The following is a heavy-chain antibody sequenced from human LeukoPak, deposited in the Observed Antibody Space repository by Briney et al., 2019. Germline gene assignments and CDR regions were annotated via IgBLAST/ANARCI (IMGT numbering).Heavy chain of an antibody. CDR2: ISVRGGDI. Sequence: QSGGSVRLSCAACGLNFSSYEMNGVRQAPGKGREGVSYISVRGGDIYYADCVKGLFTISRDNAKNSLYLHMHSLRAEDTAVYYCAREESSGSYYFDYWGQGTLVTVSS. D-gene: IGHD3-22*01. CDR3: AREESSGSYYFDY. J-gene: IGHJ4*02. V-gene: IGHV3-48*03. CDR1: GLNFSSYE.